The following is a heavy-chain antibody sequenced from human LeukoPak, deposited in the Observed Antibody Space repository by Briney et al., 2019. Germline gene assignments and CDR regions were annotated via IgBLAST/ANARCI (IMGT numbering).Heavy chain of an antibody. V-gene: IGHV3-33*05. Sequence: GGSLRLSCAASGFTFTNYGMHWVRQAPGKGLEWVAVISYDGSNRYYGDSVKGRFTISRDNSKNTLYLQMNSLRAEDTAVYYCARDPGSGYEEHFDYWGQGTLVTVSS. J-gene: IGHJ4*02. D-gene: IGHD5-12*01. CDR2: ISYDGSNR. CDR3: ARDPGSGYEEHFDY. CDR1: GFTFTNYG.